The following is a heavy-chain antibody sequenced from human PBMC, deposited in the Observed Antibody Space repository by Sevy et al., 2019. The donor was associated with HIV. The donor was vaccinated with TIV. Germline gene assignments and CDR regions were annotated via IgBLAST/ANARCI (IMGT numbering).Heavy chain of an antibody. V-gene: IGHV3-30-3*01. D-gene: IGHD3-9*01. CDR1: GFTFSSYA. Sequence: GGSLRLSCAASGFTFSSYAMHWVRQAPGKGLEWVAVISYDGSNKYYADSVKDRFTISRDNSKNTLYLQMNSLRAEDTAVYYCARSSLVAPDNFDYWGQGTLVTVSS. CDR3: ARSSLVAPDNFDY. CDR2: ISYDGSNK. J-gene: IGHJ4*02.